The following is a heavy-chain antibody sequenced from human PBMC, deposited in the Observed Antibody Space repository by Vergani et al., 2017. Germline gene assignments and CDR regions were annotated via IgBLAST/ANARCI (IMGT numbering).Heavy chain of an antibody. V-gene: IGHV1-46*03. CDR1: GYTFSNYY. CDR2: INPSGGHT. J-gene: IGHJ4*02. D-gene: IGHD3-9*01. Sequence: VQVVPSGAAVKKSGASVKVSCKTSGYTFSNYYMHWVRQAPGQGLEWMGIINPSGGHTNYAQKFQGRVTMTRDTSTSTVYMELSSLRSEDTAIYYCARGDYVILTGYRYWGQGTLVTVSA. CDR3: ARGDYVILTGYRY.